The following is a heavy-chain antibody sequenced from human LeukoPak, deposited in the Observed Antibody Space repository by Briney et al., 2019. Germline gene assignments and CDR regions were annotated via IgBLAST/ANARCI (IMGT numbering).Heavy chain of an antibody. V-gene: IGHV4-30-2*01. D-gene: IGHD3-22*01. CDR3: ARDSNYYYDSSGPPEY. CDR2: IYHSGST. CDR1: GGSISSGGHY. Sequence: SETLSLTCTVSGGSISSGGHYWSWIRQPPGKGLEWVGYIYHSGSTYYNPSLKSRVTISVDRSNNQVSLKLSSVTAADTAVYYCARDSNYYYDSSGPPEYWGQGTLVTVSS. J-gene: IGHJ4*02.